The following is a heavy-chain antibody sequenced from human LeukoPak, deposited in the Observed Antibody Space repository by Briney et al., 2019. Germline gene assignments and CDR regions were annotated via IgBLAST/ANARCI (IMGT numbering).Heavy chain of an antibody. J-gene: IGHJ4*02. Sequence: PGGSLRLSCAASGFTFSSYGMHWVRQAPGKGLEWVSSISSSSSYIYYADSVKGRFTISRDNAKNSLYLQMNSLRAEDTAVYYCARDGSDDSSGYDFDYWGQGTLVTVSS. D-gene: IGHD3-22*01. V-gene: IGHV3-21*01. CDR2: ISSSSSYI. CDR3: ARDGSDDSSGYDFDY. CDR1: GFTFSSYG.